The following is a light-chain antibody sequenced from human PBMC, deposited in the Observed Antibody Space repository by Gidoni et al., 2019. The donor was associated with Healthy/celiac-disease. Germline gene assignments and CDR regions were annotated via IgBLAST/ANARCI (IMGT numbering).Light chain of an antibody. CDR2: DAS. Sequence: EIVLTQSPATLSLSPGESATLSCRASQSASSYLAWYQQKPGQAPRLLIYDASNRATGIPARFSGSGSGTDFTSTISSLEPEDFAVYYCQQRSNWPPGLTFGGGTKVEIK. CDR3: QQRSNWPPGLT. J-gene: IGKJ4*01. V-gene: IGKV3-11*01. CDR1: QSASSY.